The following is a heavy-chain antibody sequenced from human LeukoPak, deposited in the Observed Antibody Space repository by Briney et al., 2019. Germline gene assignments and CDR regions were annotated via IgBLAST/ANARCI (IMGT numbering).Heavy chain of an antibody. CDR1: GFTFSSYE. CDR3: ARDGQVGATIFWDY. J-gene: IGHJ4*02. Sequence: GSLRLSRAASGFTFSSYEMNWVRQAPGKGLEWVSYISSSGSTIYYADSVQGRFTISRDNAKNSLYLQMNSLRAEDTAVYYCARDGQVGATIFWDYWGQGTLVTVSS. CDR2: ISSSGSTI. D-gene: IGHD1-26*01. V-gene: IGHV3-48*03.